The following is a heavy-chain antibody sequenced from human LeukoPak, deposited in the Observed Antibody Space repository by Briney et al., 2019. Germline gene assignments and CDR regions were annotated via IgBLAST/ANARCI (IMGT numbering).Heavy chain of an antibody. D-gene: IGHD1-14*01. CDR2: INTNGRTT. CDR3: AKHPESGDFDY. Sequence: GGSLRLSCAASGFTFSSYVMSWVRQAPGKGLGWVSIINTNGRTTYYADSAKGRFTISRDNSKNTLYLQMNSLRAEDTAVYYCAKHPESGDFDYWGRGTLVTVSS. CDR1: GFTFSSYV. J-gene: IGHJ4*02. V-gene: IGHV3-23*05.